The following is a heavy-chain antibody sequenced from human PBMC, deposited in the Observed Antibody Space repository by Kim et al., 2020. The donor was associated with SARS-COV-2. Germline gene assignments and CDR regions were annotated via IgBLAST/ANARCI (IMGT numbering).Heavy chain of an antibody. CDR1: GGTFSSYA. CDR2: IIPILGIA. J-gene: IGHJ4*02. D-gene: IGHD3-22*01. CDR3: ARSYDSSGYYSPFDY. V-gene: IGHV1-69*04. Sequence: SVKVSCKASGGTFSSYAISWVRQAPGQGLEWMGRIIPILGIANYAQKFQGRVTITADKSTSTAYMELSSLRSEDTAVYYCARSYDSSGYYSPFDYWGQGTLVTVSS.